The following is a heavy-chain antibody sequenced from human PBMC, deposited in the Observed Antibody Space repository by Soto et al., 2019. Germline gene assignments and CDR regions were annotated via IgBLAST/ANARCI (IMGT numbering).Heavy chain of an antibody. V-gene: IGHV1-18*01. CDR2: ISAYNGNT. D-gene: IGHD4-17*01. CDR1: GYTFTSYG. J-gene: IGHJ4*02. Sequence: GASVKVSCKASGYTFTSYGISWVRQAPGQGLEWMGWISAYNGNTNYAQKLQGRVTMTTDTSTSTAYMELRSLRSDDTAVYYCARTLTTVTTFYFDYWGQGTLVTVSS. CDR3: ARTLTTVTTFYFDY.